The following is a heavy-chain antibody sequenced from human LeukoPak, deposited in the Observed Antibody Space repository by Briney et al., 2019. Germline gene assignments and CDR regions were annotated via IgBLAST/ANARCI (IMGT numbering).Heavy chain of an antibody. CDR1: GYTSTSYD. CDR2: MNPNSGNT. CDR3: ARGQKADYDFWSGKEYYMDV. J-gene: IGHJ6*03. V-gene: IGHV1-8*03. D-gene: IGHD3-3*01. Sequence: ASVKVSCKASGYTSTSYDINWVRQATGQGLEWMGWMNPNSGNTGYAQKFQGRVTITRNTSISTAYMELSSLRSEDTAVYYCARGQKADYDFWSGKEYYMDVWGKGTTVTVSS.